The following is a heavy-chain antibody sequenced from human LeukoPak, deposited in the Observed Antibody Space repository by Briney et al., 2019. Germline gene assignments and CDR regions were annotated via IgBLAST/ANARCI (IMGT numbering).Heavy chain of an antibody. J-gene: IGHJ4*02. CDR1: GGSISSSSYY. V-gene: IGHV4-39*01. CDR3: ARIGDQTTGVDY. Sequence: SETLSLTCTVSGGSISSSSYYWGWIRQPAGKGLEWIGSIYYSGSTYYNPSLKSRVTISVDTSKNQFSLKLSSVTAADTAVYYCARIGDQTTGVDYWGQGTLVTVSS. CDR2: IYYSGST. D-gene: IGHD4-17*01.